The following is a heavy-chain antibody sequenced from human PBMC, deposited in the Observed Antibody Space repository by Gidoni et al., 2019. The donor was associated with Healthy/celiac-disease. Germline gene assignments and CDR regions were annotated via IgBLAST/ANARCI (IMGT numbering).Heavy chain of an antibody. V-gene: IGHV2-26*01. CDR2: IFSNDEK. CDR3: ARIMWTSSGSWDFDY. CDR1: CFSPHNARMG. D-gene: IGHD1-26*01. J-gene: IGHJ4*02. Sequence: QVTLKESGPVLVKPTETPTPTCTVSCFSPHNARMGVSWYRQPPGKALEWLAQIFSNDEKSYSTSLKSRLTISKDTSKSQVVLTMTNMDPVDTATYYCARIMWTSSGSWDFDYWGQGTLVTVSS.